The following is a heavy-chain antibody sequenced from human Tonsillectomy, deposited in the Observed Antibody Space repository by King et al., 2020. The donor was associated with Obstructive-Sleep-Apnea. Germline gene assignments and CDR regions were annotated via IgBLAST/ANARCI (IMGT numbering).Heavy chain of an antibody. CDR3: ARGARGYTYG. V-gene: IGHV3-74*01. CDR1: GFTFSNYW. D-gene: IGHD5-18*01. Sequence: VQLVESGGGLVQPGGSLRLSCAGSGFTFSNYWMHWVRQAPGKGLVWVSHIETNGSTTTYADSVKGRFTISRDNAKNTLHLQMNSLRAEDTAVYYCARGARGYTYGWGQGTLVTVSS. J-gene: IGHJ4*02. CDR2: IETNGSTT.